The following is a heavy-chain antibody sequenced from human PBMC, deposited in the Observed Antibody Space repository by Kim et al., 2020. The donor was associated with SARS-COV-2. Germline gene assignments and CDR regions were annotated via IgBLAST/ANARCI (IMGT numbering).Heavy chain of an antibody. CDR1: GGSISGYF. V-gene: IGHV4-4*07. D-gene: IGHD4-17*01. Sequence: SETLSLTCTVSGGSISGYFWSWIRQPAGEGLEWLGRIYTSGSTIYNPSLKSRVTMSVDTSKNQFSLNLSSVTAADTALYYCARAPHFGDYLHDAFDIWGQGTMVTVSS. J-gene: IGHJ3*02. CDR3: ARAPHFGDYLHDAFDI. CDR2: IYTSGST.